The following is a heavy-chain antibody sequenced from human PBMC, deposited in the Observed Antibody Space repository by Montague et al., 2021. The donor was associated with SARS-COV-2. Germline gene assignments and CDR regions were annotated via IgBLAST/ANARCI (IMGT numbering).Heavy chain of an antibody. CDR2: IYYSGST. J-gene: IGHJ4*02. D-gene: IGHD3-10*01. CDR1: GGSISSNY. V-gene: IGHV4-59*01. CDR3: AREISGPDYFDY. Sequence: SETLSLTCTVSGGSISSNYWNWIRQPPGRGLEWIGYIYYSGSTNYNPSLESRVTILADTSKNHFSLKLRSVTAADPAVYYCAREISGPDYFDYWGQGPWSPSPQ.